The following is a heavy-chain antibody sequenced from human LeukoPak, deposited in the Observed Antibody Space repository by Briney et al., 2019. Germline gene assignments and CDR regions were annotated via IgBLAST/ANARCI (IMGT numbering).Heavy chain of an antibody. J-gene: IGHJ5*02. CDR2: IYYSGST. CDR1: GGSISTYY. Sequence: PSETLSLTCTVSGGSISTYYWSWIRQPPGKGLEWIGYIYYSGSTNYNPSLKSRVNISLDTSKNQFSLKLSSVAAADTAVYYCARHPSYSGYTWFDPWGQGTRVTVSS. D-gene: IGHD5-12*01. V-gene: IGHV4-59*08. CDR3: ARHPSYSGYTWFDP.